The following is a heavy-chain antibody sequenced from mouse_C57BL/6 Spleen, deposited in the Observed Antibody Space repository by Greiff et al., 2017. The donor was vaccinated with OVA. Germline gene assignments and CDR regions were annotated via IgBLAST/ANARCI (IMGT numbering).Heavy chain of an antibody. D-gene: IGHD1-1*01. CDR1: GYAFSSYW. V-gene: IGHV1-80*01. CDR2: IYPGDGDT. Sequence: QVQLQQSGAELVKPGASVKISCKASGYAFSSYWMNWVKQRPGKGLEWIGQIYPGDGDTNYNGKFKGKATLTADKSSSTAYMQLSSLTSEDSAVYFCARKDPYYGSSDYAMDYWGQGTSVTVSS. CDR3: ARKDPYYGSSDYAMDY. J-gene: IGHJ4*01.